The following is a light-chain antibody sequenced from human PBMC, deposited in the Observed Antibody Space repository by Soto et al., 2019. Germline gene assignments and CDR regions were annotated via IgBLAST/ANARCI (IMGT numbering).Light chain of an antibody. CDR1: LSVTTW. Sequence: DIQMTQSPSTLSASVGDRVTITCRASLSVTTWLAWYQQKPGKAPKLLIYKASNLESGLPSRFTGSGSGTEFTLTISSLQSDDFATYYCQQYSTYPITFGQGTRLEIK. J-gene: IGKJ5*01. CDR3: QQYSTYPIT. CDR2: KAS. V-gene: IGKV1-5*03.